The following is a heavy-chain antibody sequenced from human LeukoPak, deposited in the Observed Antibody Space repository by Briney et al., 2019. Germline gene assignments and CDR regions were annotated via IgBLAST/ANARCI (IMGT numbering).Heavy chain of an antibody. CDR3: ARGGYYYDSSGYWGASDI. V-gene: IGHV4-59*01. CDR1: GGSFSGYY. CDR2: IYYSGST. J-gene: IGHJ3*02. Sequence: SETLSLTCAVYGGSFSGYYWSWIRQPPGKGLEWIGYIYYSGSTNYNPSLKSRVTISVDTSKNQFSLKLSSVTAADTAVYYCARGGYYYDSSGYWGASDIWGQGTMVTVSS. D-gene: IGHD3-22*01.